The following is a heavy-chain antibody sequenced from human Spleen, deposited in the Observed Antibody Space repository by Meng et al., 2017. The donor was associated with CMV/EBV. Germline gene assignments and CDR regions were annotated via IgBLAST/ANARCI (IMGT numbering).Heavy chain of an antibody. Sequence: KAHGGTFSGQAISWVRQAPGQGLEWMGGIIPIIDIANHAQQFQGRVTITADRSTSTAYMELSSLRSEDTAVYYCARKDSSGWGSLGFWSQGTLVTVSS. CDR2: IIPIIDIA. J-gene: IGHJ4*02. D-gene: IGHD6-19*01. V-gene: IGHV1-69*10. CDR1: GGTFSGQA. CDR3: ARKDSSGWGSLGF.